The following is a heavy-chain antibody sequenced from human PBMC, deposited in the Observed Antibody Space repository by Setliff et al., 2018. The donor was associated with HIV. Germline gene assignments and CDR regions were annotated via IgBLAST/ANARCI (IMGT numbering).Heavy chain of an antibody. J-gene: IGHJ5*02. Sequence: PSETLSLTCAVYSGSFSGYYWSWIRQPPGKGLEWIGEINHSGSTKYNPSLKSRVTISVDTSKNQFSLKLTSVTAADTAVYYCGGSYFYDSSGFYSNNWFDPWGQGTLVTSPQ. CDR2: INHSGST. CDR1: SGSFSGYY. V-gene: IGHV4-34*01. CDR3: GGSYFYDSSGFYSNNWFDP. D-gene: IGHD3-22*01.